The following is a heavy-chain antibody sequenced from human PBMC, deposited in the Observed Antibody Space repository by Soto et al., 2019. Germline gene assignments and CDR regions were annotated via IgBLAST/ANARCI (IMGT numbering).Heavy chain of an antibody. J-gene: IGHJ5*02. CDR3: ARDWNCSNTRCQNCFDP. D-gene: IGHD2-2*01. CDR1: GYTCINYG. V-gene: IGHV1-18*01. Sequence: QGQLVQSGAEVTEPGASVKVSCKASGYTCINYGVSGVRQAPGQGLEWMGWISGNTGKANYAQNLQGRVTMTTDTSTNTAYMELRSLRSDDTAVYYCARDWNCSNTRCQNCFDPWGQGPLVTVSS. CDR2: ISGNTGKA.